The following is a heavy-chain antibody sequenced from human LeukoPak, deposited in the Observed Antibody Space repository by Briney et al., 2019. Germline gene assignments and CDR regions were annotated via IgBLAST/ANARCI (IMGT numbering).Heavy chain of an antibody. CDR2: INWNGVST. J-gene: IGHJ4*02. CDR3: ARGPYTGSFYPDY. D-gene: IGHD1-26*01. V-gene: IGHV3-20*04. CDR1: GFTFNTYG. Sequence: GGSLRLSCAASGFTFNTYGMSWVRQAPGKGLEWVSGINWNGVSTGYADSVKGRFTISRDNAKNSLSLQMNSLRVEDTAFYYCARGPYTGSFYPDYWGQGTLVTVSS.